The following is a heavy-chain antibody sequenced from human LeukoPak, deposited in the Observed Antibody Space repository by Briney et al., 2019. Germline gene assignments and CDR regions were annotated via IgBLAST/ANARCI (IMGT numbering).Heavy chain of an antibody. CDR1: GSSFTSYW. CDR2: IYPGDSDT. D-gene: IGHD1-7*01. J-gene: IGHJ4*02. CDR3: ARLPSSITGTTYDY. V-gene: IGHV5-51*01. Sequence: GASLQISCKGSGSSFTSYWIGWVRPLPGKGLEWTGIIYPGDSDTRYSSSFQGQVTISADKSISTAYLQWSSLKASDTAMYYCARLPSSITGTTYDYWGQGTLVTVSS.